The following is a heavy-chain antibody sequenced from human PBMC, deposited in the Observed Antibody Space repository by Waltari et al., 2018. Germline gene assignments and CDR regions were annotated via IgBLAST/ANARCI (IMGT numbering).Heavy chain of an antibody. CDR1: GFTFSSYW. V-gene: IGHV3-7*01. Sequence: EVQLVESGGGLVQPGGSLRLSCAASGFTFSSYWMSWVSKAPGKGLEWLATIKQEGSENYYVDSGKGRFTSSRDNAKNSLYLQMNSLRAEDTAVYYCARLSSSYDYWGQGTLVTVSS. CDR3: ARLSSSYDY. CDR2: IKQEGSEN. J-gene: IGHJ4*02. D-gene: IGHD6-6*01.